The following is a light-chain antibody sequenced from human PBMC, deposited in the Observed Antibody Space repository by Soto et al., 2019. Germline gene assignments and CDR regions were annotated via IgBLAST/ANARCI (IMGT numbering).Light chain of an antibody. CDR3: HHYDNSPPFP. J-gene: IGKJ3*01. V-gene: IGKV3-20*01. Sequence: EILLTQSPGTLSLSPGERAILSCRASQSLSNRYLAWYQQMPGRAPRLLIHGASSRAAGIPDRFSGSGSGTDFTLTINTLEPEDFAVYYCHHYDNSPPFPFGPGTRVDI. CDR1: QSLSNRY. CDR2: GAS.